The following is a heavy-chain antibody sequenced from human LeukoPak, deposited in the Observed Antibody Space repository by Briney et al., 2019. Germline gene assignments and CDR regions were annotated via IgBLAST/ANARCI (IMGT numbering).Heavy chain of an antibody. D-gene: IGHD1-26*01. J-gene: IGHJ4*02. Sequence: SETLSLTCTVSGGSISSYYLSWIRQPPGKGLEWSGYIYYSGSTTYNPSLKSRVTISVDTSKNLFSLKLSSVTAADMAVYYCARGPSGSYSWFDYWGQGTLVTVSS. CDR2: IYYSGST. V-gene: IGHV4-59*01. CDR3: ARGPSGSYSWFDY. CDR1: GGSISSYY.